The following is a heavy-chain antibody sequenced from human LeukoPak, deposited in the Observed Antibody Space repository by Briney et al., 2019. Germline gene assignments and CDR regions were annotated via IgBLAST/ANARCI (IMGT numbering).Heavy chain of an antibody. Sequence: PSETLSLTCTVSGGSISSYYWSWLRQPPGKGLEWIGYIYYSGSTNYNPSLKSRVTISADTSKNQFSLKLSSVTAADTAVYYCARGGSSGWYDAFDIWGQGTMVTVSS. CDR3: ARGGSSGWYDAFDI. V-gene: IGHV4-59*01. J-gene: IGHJ3*02. D-gene: IGHD6-19*01. CDR1: GGSISSYY. CDR2: IYYSGST.